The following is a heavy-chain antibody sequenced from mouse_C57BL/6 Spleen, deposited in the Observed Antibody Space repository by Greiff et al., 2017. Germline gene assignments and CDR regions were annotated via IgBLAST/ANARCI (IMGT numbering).Heavy chain of an antibody. V-gene: IGHV1-22*01. CDR3: ARDYGSSPYAMDY. D-gene: IGHD1-1*01. CDR1: GYTLTDYN. CDR2: INPNNGGT. Sequence: VQLQQSGPELVKPGASVKMSCKASGYTLTDYNMHWVKQSHGKSLEWIGYINPNNGGTSYNQKFKGKATLTVNKSSSTAYMELRSLTSEDSAVYYCARDYGSSPYAMDYWGQGTSVTVSS. J-gene: IGHJ4*01.